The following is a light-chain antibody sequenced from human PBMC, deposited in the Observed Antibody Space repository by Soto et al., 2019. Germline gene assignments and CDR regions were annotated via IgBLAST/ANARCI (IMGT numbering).Light chain of an antibody. J-gene: IGKJ1*01. CDR2: AAS. CDR3: QLSYSTPWT. Sequence: DIQMTQSPSSLSASVGDRVTITCRASQSISSYLNWYQQKPGRASKLLIYAASSLQSGVPSRFSGSGSGTEFTLTISSLQPEEFATYYCQLSYSTPWTFGLGTKLEIK. V-gene: IGKV1-39*01. CDR1: QSISSY.